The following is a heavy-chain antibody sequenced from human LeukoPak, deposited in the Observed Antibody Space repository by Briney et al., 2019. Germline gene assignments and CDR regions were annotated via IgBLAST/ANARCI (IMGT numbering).Heavy chain of an antibody. D-gene: IGHD5-24*01. Sequence: PGGSLRLSCTASGFTFSTYAMSCVCQAPGKGLEWVSALTGGGGATLYADSVKGRFTISRDNSKDTLYLHMTSLRAEDTAVYYCAKSREEMFTITSYVCQIWRQGTMVTVSS. CDR1: GFTFSTYA. J-gene: IGHJ3*02. CDR3: AKSREEMFTITSYVCQI. CDR2: LTGGGGAT. V-gene: IGHV3-23*01.